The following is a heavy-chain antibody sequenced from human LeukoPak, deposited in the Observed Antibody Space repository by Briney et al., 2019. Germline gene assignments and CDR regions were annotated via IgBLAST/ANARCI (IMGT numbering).Heavy chain of an antibody. V-gene: IGHV3-33*01. J-gene: IGHJ5*02. CDR2: IWYDGSNK. CDR3: ARDGEIWFGELLFGFDP. D-gene: IGHD3-10*01. CDR1: GFTFSSYG. Sequence: GRSLRLSCAVSGFTFSSYGMHWVRQAPGKGLEWVAVIWYDGSNKYYADSVKGRFTISRGNSKNTLYLQMNSLRAEDTAVYYCARDGEIWFGELLFGFDPWGQGTLVTVSS.